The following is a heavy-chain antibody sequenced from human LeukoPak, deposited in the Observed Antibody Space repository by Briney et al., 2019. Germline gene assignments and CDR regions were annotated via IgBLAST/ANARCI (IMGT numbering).Heavy chain of an antibody. J-gene: IGHJ4*02. CDR1: GGSISSGSYY. V-gene: IGHV4-61*02. CDR2: IYSSGSA. D-gene: IGHD4-17*01. Sequence: SETLSLTCTVSGGSISSGSYYWSWIRQPAGKGLEWIGRIYSSGSANYNPSLKSRVTISVDTSKNQFSLRLSSVTAADTAVYYCARAIDYGDSYFDYWGQGTLVTVSS. CDR3: ARAIDYGDSYFDY.